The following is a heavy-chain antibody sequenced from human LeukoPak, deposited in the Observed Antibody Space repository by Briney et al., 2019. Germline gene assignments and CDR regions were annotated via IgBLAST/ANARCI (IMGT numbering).Heavy chain of an antibody. Sequence: ASVKVSFKSSGYTFTSYDINWVRQPPALGLEWMGWMNPNRGNTGYAQKFQGRVNMTRNTSISTAYMELCSLRSEDTAVNYCARGLRRGGSGSYGDYWGQGTLVTVSS. CDR1: GYTFTSYD. CDR3: ARGLRRGGSGSYGDY. J-gene: IGHJ4*02. V-gene: IGHV1-8*01. D-gene: IGHD3-10*01. CDR2: MNPNRGNT.